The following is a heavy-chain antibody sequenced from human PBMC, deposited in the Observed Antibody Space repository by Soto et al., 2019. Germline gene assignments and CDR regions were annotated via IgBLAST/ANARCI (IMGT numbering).Heavy chain of an antibody. Sequence: QLVASGGGLVQPGGSLKLSCAASAFSFSGSTIHWVRQAPGKGLEWIGRVRSNVNSYGTTYAASLKGRFTVSRDDSQKTAYLHMSSLGTEDTAIYYCTSDGLGSYANWLVSWGRGTLVIVSS. D-gene: IGHD3-10*01. J-gene: IGHJ5*01. CDR2: VRSNVNSYGT. CDR1: AFSFSGST. CDR3: TSDGLGSYANWLVS. V-gene: IGHV3-73*02.